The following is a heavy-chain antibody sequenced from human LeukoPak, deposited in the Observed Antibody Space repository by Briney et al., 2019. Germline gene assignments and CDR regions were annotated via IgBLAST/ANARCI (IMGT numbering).Heavy chain of an antibody. J-gene: IGHJ4*02. D-gene: IGHD2-21*02. Sequence: PGGSLRLSCAASGFTLSGSAMHWVRQASGKGLEWVGRIRSKANSYATAYAASGKGRFTISRDDSKNTAYLQMNSLKTEDTAVYYCTRPTFCGGDCYGIFDYWGQGTLVTVSS. CDR3: TRPTFCGGDCYGIFDY. V-gene: IGHV3-73*01. CDR1: GFTLSGSA. CDR2: IRSKANSYAT.